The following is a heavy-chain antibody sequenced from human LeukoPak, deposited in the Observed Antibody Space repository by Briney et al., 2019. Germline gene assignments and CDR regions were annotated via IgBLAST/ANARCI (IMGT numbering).Heavy chain of an antibody. CDR1: GYSFINYW. V-gene: IGHV5-51*01. CDR2: IDPGDSDT. CDR3: ASGSIAAAGSGAFDI. J-gene: IGHJ3*02. Sequence: GESLKISCKGSGYSFINYWIGWVRQMPGKGLEWMGIIDPGDSDTRYSPSFQGQVTISADKSISTAYLQWSSLKASDTAMYYCASGSIAAAGSGAFDIWGQGTMVTVSS. D-gene: IGHD6-13*01.